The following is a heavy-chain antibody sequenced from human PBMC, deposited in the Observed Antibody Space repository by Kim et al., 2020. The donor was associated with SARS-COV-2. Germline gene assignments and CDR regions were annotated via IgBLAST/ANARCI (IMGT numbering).Heavy chain of an antibody. Sequence: GGSLRLSCAASGFTFSSYAMSWVRQAPGKGLEWVSAISGSGGSTYYADSVKGRFTISRDNSKNTLYLQMNSLRAEDTAVYYCANSPSSGYYQGPVFDYWGQGTLVTVSS. CDR2: ISGSGGST. CDR1: GFTFSSYA. J-gene: IGHJ4*02. V-gene: IGHV3-23*01. D-gene: IGHD3-22*01. CDR3: ANSPSSGYYQGPVFDY.